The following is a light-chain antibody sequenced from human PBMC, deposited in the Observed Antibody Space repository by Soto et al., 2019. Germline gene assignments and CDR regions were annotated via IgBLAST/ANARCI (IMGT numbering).Light chain of an antibody. J-gene: IGKJ3*01. CDR2: DVT. Sequence: EIVLTQSPATLSLSPGERATLSCRASQSVSNYLAWYRQKPGQAPRLLIYDVTNRATGIPARFSGSGSGTDFTLTISSLEPEDFAVYYCQSLFTFGPGTKVDIK. CDR3: QSLFT. CDR1: QSVSNY. V-gene: IGKV3-11*01.